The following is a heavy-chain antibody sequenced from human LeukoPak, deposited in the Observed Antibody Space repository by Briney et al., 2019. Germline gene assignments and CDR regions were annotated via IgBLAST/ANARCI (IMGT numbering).Heavy chain of an antibody. V-gene: IGHV1-8*01. CDR2: MNPNSGNT. J-gene: IGHJ6*02. Sequence: ASLKVSCKASGYTFTSYDINWVRQATGQGHEWMGWMNPNSGNTGYAQKFQGRVTMTRNTSISTAYMELSSLRSEDTAVYYCARGHNYGSGSYYTLYYYYGMDVWGQGTTVTVSS. CDR3: ARGHNYGSGSYYTLYYYYGMDV. CDR1: GYTFTSYD. D-gene: IGHD3-10*01.